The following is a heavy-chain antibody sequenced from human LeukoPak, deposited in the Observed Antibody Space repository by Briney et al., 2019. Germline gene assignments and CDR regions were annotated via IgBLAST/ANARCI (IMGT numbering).Heavy chain of an antibody. CDR2: IWYDGSSK. CDR1: GFTFSSYA. Sequence: GGSLRLSCAASGFTFSSYAMHWVRQAPDKGLEWVAVIWYDGSSKYYADSVKGRFTISRDNSKNTLYLQMNSLRAEDTAVYYCARDRTPLVRGVIGDFDYWGQGTLVTVSS. V-gene: IGHV3-33*08. D-gene: IGHD3-10*01. J-gene: IGHJ4*02. CDR3: ARDRTPLVRGVIGDFDY.